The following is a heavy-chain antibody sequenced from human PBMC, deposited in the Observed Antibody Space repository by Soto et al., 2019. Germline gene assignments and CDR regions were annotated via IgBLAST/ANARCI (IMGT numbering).Heavy chain of an antibody. Sequence: ASVKVSCKASGYTFTNYGVSWVRQAPGQGLEWMGWISAYNDNTNYAQNLQDRVTMTTDTSTSTAYMELRSLRSDDTAVYYCARDSSPEAEDTAMVYDYWGQGTLVTVSS. V-gene: IGHV1-18*01. CDR3: ARDSSPEAEDTAMVYDY. J-gene: IGHJ4*02. CDR1: GYTFTNYG. D-gene: IGHD5-18*01. CDR2: ISAYNDNT.